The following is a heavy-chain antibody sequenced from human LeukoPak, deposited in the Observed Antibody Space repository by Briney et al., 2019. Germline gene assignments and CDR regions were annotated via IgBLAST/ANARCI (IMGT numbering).Heavy chain of an antibody. V-gene: IGHV4-4*07. Sequence: SETLSLTCTVSGDSISDDYYTWMRQPAGKGLEWIGRIHSGGTTNYNPSLMSRVTLSIDKSKKHISLRLTSVTAADTALYYCARGYGDFRVEGRYFHSWGQGTLVTVSS. J-gene: IGHJ4*02. CDR3: ARGYGDFRVEGRYFHS. CDR2: IHSGGTT. CDR1: GDSISDDY. D-gene: IGHD4-17*01.